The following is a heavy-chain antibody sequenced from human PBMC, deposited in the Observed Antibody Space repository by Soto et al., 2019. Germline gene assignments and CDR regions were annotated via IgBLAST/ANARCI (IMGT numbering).Heavy chain of an antibody. CDR1: GGSFSDYY. J-gene: IGHJ6*02. V-gene: IGHV4-34*01. Sequence: QLQLQQWGAGLLKPSETLSLTCAVYGGSFSDYYWRWVRQPPGKGLEWIGEINHSGSAHYNPSLKSRVTISVDPSKNQFSLKLYSVTAADTAVYYCARGLSGYFYGMDVWGQGTTVTVSS. CDR3: ARGLSGYFYGMDV. D-gene: IGHD3-10*01. CDR2: INHSGSA.